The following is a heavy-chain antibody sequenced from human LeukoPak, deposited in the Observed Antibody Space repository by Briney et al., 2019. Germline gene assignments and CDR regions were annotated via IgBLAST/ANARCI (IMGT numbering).Heavy chain of an antibody. CDR2: ISGSGGST. Sequence: GGSLRLSCAASGFTFSIYAMRWVRQAPGKGLEWVSAISGSGGSTYYADSVKGRFTISRDNSKNTLYLQMNSLRAEDTAVYYCAKAGPLGYYDFWSGYQYYYYMDVWGKGTTVTVSS. CDR3: AKAGPLGYYDFWSGYQYYYYMDV. D-gene: IGHD3-3*01. CDR1: GFTFSIYA. J-gene: IGHJ6*03. V-gene: IGHV3-23*01.